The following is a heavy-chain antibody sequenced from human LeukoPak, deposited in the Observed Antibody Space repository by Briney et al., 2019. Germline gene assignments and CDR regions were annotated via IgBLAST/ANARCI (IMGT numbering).Heavy chain of an antibody. CDR2: INHSGST. V-gene: IGHV4-34*01. D-gene: IGHD3-3*01. CDR1: GGSFSGYY. CDR3: ASARGDFWSGYHPWDY. Sequence: SETLSLTCAVYGGSFSGYYWSWIRQPPGKGLEWIGEINHSGSTNYNPSLKSRVTISVDTSKNQFSLKLSSVTAADTAVYYCASARGDFWSGYHPWDYWGQGTLVTVSS. J-gene: IGHJ4*02.